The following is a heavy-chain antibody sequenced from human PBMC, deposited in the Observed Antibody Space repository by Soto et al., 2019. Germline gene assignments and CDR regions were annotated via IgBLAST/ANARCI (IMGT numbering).Heavy chain of an antibody. V-gene: IGHV3-7*03. J-gene: IGHJ4*02. D-gene: IGHD5-18*01. CDR1: GMTTSSYW. Sequence: GSLSVSGAASGMTTSSYWMCWVRQAPGRGLEWVASIKKDGSEKYYMDSLKGRFTISRDKDLNSLYLQMNSLRAEDTAVYFCVTGYHSDYWGQGTLVTVSS. CDR2: IKKDGSEK. CDR3: VTGYHSDY.